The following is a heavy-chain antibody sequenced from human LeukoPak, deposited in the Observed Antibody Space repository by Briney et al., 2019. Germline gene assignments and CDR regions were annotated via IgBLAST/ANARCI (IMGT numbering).Heavy chain of an antibody. CDR2: IRQDGSEK. CDR3: ARDIGGGYTYGLGGY. CDR1: GFTFSNYW. Sequence: GGSLRLSCAASGFTFSNYWMTWVRQAPGKGLEWVANIRQDGSEKHYVDSVKDRFTVSRDNAKNSLYLQMNSLRAEDTAVYYCARDIGGGYTYGLGGYWGQGTLVTVSS. V-gene: IGHV3-7*01. J-gene: IGHJ4*02. D-gene: IGHD5-18*01.